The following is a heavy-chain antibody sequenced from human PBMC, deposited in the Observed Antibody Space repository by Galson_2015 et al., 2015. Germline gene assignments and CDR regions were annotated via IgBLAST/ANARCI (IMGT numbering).Heavy chain of an antibody. Sequence: SLRLSCAASGFTFSSYGMHWVRQAPGKGLEWVAVIWYDGSNKYYADSVKGRFTISRDNSKNTLYLQMNSLRAEDTAVYYCARGTHRSHIVVVPAANYGMDVWGQGTTVTVSS. CDR3: ARGTHRSHIVVVPAANYGMDV. CDR2: IWYDGSNK. D-gene: IGHD2-2*01. V-gene: IGHV3-33*01. J-gene: IGHJ6*02. CDR1: GFTFSSYG.